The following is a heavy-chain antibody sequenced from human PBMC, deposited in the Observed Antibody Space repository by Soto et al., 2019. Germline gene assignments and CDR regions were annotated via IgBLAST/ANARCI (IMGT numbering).Heavy chain of an antibody. CDR1: GYSFDSFW. D-gene: IGHD3-16*01. V-gene: IGHV5-51*01. CDR2: IYPGDSET. CDR3: ARPNAYSISRHNYYCMDV. Sequence: GASLKISCKGSGYSFDSFWIGWVRQMPGKGLEWMGLIYPGDSETRYSPSFQGQVTISADKSMNTAYLQWSSLKASDTAMYYCARPNAYSISRHNYYCMDVWCPATTVTV. J-gene: IGHJ6*02.